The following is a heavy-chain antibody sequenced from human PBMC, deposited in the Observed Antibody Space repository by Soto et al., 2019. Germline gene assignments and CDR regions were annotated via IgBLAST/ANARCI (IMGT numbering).Heavy chain of an antibody. CDR2: INAGNGKT. CDR3: AAGNYGDYTAGYYYGMDV. J-gene: IGHJ6*02. D-gene: IGHD4-17*01. CDR1: GYTFTSYA. Sequence: QVQLVQSGAEVKKPGASVKVSCKASGYTFTSYAMHWVRQAPGQRLEWMGGINAGNGKTKYSQKFQGRVTITRDTSASTAYMELSSLRSEDTAVYYCAAGNYGDYTAGYYYGMDVWGQGTTVTVSS. V-gene: IGHV1-3*01.